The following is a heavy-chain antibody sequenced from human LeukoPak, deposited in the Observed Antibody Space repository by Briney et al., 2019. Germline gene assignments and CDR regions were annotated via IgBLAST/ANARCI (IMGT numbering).Heavy chain of an antibody. D-gene: IGHD3-3*01. V-gene: IGHV3-21*01. Sequence: GGSLRLSCVVSGYTFSSYTMKWVRQGPGKGLEWVSSISGSSADIYYADSVKGRFTISRDNAKNSVYLQMNSLRAEDTSLYYCVLTGYYDFWSGPGHWGQGTLVTVSS. CDR2: ISGSSADI. J-gene: IGHJ1*01. CDR1: GYTFSSYT. CDR3: VLTGYYDFWSGPGH.